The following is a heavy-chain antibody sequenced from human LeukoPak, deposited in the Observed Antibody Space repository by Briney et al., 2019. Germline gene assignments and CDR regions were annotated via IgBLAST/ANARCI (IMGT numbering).Heavy chain of an antibody. CDR2: ISAYNGNT. D-gene: IGHD3-22*01. Sequence: ASVKVSCKASGYTFTSYGISWVRQAPGQGLEWMGWISAYNGNTNYAQKLQGRVTMTEDTATDTAYMELSSLRSEDTAVYYCATPSTSSMIVVGFDYWDQGTLVTVSS. CDR3: ATPSTSSMIVVGFDY. V-gene: IGHV1-18*01. J-gene: IGHJ4*02. CDR1: GYTFTSYG.